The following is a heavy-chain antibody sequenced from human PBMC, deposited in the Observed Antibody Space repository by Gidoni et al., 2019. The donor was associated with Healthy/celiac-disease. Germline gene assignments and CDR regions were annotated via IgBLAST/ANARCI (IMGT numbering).Heavy chain of an antibody. CDR1: GGSISSSRYY. CDR3: ARLYSSSWYNWFDP. CDR2: IYYSGST. V-gene: IGHV4-39*01. J-gene: IGHJ5*02. Sequence: QLQLQESGPGLVKPSETLSLTCPVSGGSISSSRYYWGWIRQPPGKGLEWIGSIYYSGSTYYNPSLKSRVTISVDTSKNQFSLKLSSVTAADTAVYYCARLYSSSWYNWFDPWGQGTLVTVSS. D-gene: IGHD6-13*01.